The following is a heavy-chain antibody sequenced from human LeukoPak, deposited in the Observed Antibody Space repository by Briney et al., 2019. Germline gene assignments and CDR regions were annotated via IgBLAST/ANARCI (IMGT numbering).Heavy chain of an antibody. CDR3: TTMAGKDY. J-gene: IGHJ4*02. V-gene: IGHV3-23*01. CDR2: ISGSGGST. CDR1: GFTFSSYA. Sequence: GGSLRLSCAASGFTFSSYAMSWVRQAPGKGLEWVSSISGSGGSTYYADSVKGRFTISRDNSKNTLYLQMNSLKTEDTAVYYCTTMAGKDYWGQGTLVTVSS. D-gene: IGHD6-19*01.